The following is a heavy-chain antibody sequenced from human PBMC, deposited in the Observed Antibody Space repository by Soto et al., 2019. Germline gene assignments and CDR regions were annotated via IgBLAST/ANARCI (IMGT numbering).Heavy chain of an antibody. CDR3: AKHIAAAVFYYGMDV. V-gene: IGHV3-23*01. D-gene: IGHD6-13*01. CDR1: GFLFSNYA. CDR2: ISGGGGRT. Sequence: GGSLRLSCAASGFLFSNYAMTWVRQGAGKGLEWVSSISGGGGRTYYAGSVKGRFTISRDNSKDTVYLQMNTLRAEDTAIYYCAKHIAAAVFYYGMDVWGQGTTVTVSS. J-gene: IGHJ6*02.